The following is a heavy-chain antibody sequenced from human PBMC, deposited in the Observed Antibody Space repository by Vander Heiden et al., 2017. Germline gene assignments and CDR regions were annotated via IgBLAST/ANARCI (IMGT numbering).Heavy chain of an antibody. Sequence: EVQLVESGGGLVQPGGSLRLSCAASGFTFSDHHMDWVRQAPGKGLEWVGRARKKANSHTTEYAASVKGRFTISRDDSKNSQYLQMNSLKIEDTAVYYCARVGGWLRGSDGFDIWGQGTMVTVSS. V-gene: IGHV3-72*01. CDR3: ARVGGWLRGSDGFDI. J-gene: IGHJ3*02. D-gene: IGHD2-15*01. CDR2: ARKKANSHTT. CDR1: GFTFSDHH.